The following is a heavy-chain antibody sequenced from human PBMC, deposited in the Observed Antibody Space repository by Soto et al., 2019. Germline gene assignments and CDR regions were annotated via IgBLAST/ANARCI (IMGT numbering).Heavy chain of an antibody. CDR1: GGSISSGGYY. J-gene: IGHJ4*02. Sequence: QVQLQESGPGLVKPSQTLSLTCTVSGGSISSGGYYWSWIRQHPGKGLEWIGYIYYSGSTYYNPSLKSRVTREVDTSKNQFSLKLSSVTAAEAAVYYCARGWVAGTIDYWGQGTLVTVSS. CDR3: ARGWVAGTIDY. D-gene: IGHD6-19*01. CDR2: IYYSGST. V-gene: IGHV4-31*03.